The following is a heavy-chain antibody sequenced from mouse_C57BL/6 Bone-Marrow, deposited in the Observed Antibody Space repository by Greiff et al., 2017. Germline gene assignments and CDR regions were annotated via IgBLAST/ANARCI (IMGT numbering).Heavy chain of an antibody. Sequence: EVKLVDSGGGLVKPGGSLKLSCAASGFTFSDYGMHWVRQAPEKGLEWVAYISSGSSTIYYADTVKGRFTITRDNAKNTLFLQMTSLGSEDTAMYCCARRGFFDDWGQGTTLTVSS. CDR1: GFTFSDYG. V-gene: IGHV5-17*01. CDR2: ISSGSSTI. CDR3: ARRGFFDD. J-gene: IGHJ2*01.